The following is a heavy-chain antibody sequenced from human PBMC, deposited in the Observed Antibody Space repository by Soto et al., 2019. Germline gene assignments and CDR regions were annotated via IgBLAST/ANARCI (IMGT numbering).Heavy chain of an antibody. Sequence: GGSLRLSWAASRLAFSSYSMNWVRQAPGKGLEWVSSITSSSSYIYYAYSVKGRFTISRDHAKNSLYLQMNSLRAEDKSVYYRARVYGRPSLGGPDYRGKGTLVTVSS. V-gene: IGHV3-21*01. J-gene: IGHJ4*02. CDR2: ITSSSSYI. D-gene: IGHD3-16*01. CDR3: ARVYGRPSLGGPDY. CDR1: RLAFSSYS.